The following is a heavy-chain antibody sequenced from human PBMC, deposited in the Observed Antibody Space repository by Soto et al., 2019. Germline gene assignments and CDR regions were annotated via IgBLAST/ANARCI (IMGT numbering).Heavy chain of an antibody. CDR3: AIARVADSSLDH. V-gene: IGHV3-30*01. D-gene: IGHD3-3*01. CDR2: ISYDSSEI. Sequence: PGGSLRLSCVISGFTFSNNAMHWVRQAPGKGLGWVAFISYDSSEIFYADSVKGRFTISRDNPENTLFLHMNSPRADDTAVYYCAIARVADSSLDHWGQGILVTVSS. CDR1: GFTFSNNA. J-gene: IGHJ4*01.